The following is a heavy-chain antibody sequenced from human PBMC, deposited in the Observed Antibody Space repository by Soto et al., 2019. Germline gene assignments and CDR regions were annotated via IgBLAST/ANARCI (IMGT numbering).Heavy chain of an antibody. CDR1: GYIFTNYG. J-gene: IGHJ5*02. CDR3: ARAPWYDILTGPTPDR. Sequence: QVQLVQSGAEVKKPGASVKISCTASGYIFTNYGVHWVRQAPGQSLEWMGCVNAGTGNTKYSQKFQGRVTMTRDTSANTVYMDLRSLRSEDTAVYYCARAPWYDILTGPTPDRWGQGTLVTVSS. D-gene: IGHD3-9*01. CDR2: VNAGTGNT. V-gene: IGHV1-3*01.